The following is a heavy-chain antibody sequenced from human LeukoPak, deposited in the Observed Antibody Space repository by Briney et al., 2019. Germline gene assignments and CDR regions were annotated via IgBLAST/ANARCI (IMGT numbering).Heavy chain of an antibody. V-gene: IGHV4-59*01. CDR3: ARLGFSNSGSYLAPSDY. Sequence: PSETLSLTCTVSGGSISSYYWSWIRQPPGKELEWIGYIYYSGSTNYSPSLKSRVTISVDTSKNQFSLKLSSVTAADTAVYYCARLGFSNSGSYLAPSDYWGQGTLVTVSS. CDR1: GGSISSYY. CDR2: IYYSGST. J-gene: IGHJ4*02. D-gene: IGHD1-26*01.